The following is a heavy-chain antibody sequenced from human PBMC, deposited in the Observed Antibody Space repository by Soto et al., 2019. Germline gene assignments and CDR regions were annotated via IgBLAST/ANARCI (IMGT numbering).Heavy chain of an antibody. Sequence: EVQLLESGGDLVRPGGSLRLSCVASGITFRTRAMNWVRQAPGEGLVWVSVITDSGGDSKYADSVRGRFTISRDNSKNTLSLQMNSLRADDSAVYYCASGSSDSYPGSRIFDFWGRGTLVTVSS. V-gene: IGHV3-23*01. CDR1: GITFRTRA. D-gene: IGHD3-10*01. J-gene: IGHJ4*02. CDR2: ITDSGGDS. CDR3: ASGSSDSYPGSRIFDF.